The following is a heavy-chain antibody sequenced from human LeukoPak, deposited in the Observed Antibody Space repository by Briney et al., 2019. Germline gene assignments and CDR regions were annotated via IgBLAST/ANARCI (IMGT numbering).Heavy chain of an antibody. D-gene: IGHD3-22*01. CDR3: ARDLYYYDSSGYFPYAFDY. V-gene: IGHV1-69*13. CDR2: IIPIFGTA. J-gene: IGHJ4*02. CDR1: GGTFSSYA. Sequence: ASVKVSCKASGGTFSSYAISWVRQAPGQGLEWMGGIIPIFGTANYAQKFQGRVTITADESTSTAYMELSSLRSEDTAVYYCARDLYYYDSSGYFPYAFDYWGQGTLVTVSS.